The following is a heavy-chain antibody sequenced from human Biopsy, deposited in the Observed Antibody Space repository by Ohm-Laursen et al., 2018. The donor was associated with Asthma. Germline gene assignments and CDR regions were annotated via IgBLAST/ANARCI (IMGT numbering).Heavy chain of an antibody. CDR2: IYRNGDT. J-gene: IGHJ4*02. CDR3: ARGWNCGGDCYSLDY. D-gene: IGHD2-21*02. CDR1: GASIRSYS. Sequence: TLSLTCTVSGASIRSYSWTWIRQSPGVGLEWIGYIYRNGDTYYNPTLKNRVTISIDRSKNQFSLRLRSVTAADTAVYYCARGWNCGGDCYSLDYWGQGTLVTVSS. V-gene: IGHV4-30-2*06.